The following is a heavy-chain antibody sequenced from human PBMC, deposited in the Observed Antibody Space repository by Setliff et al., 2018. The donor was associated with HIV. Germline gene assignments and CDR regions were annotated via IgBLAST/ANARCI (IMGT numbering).Heavy chain of an antibody. J-gene: IGHJ5*02. CDR3: ASSRGFYALPS. CDR2: IYHSGTI. V-gene: IGHV4-4*02. CDR1: GASISSTNW. D-gene: IGHD3-22*01. Sequence: SETLSLTCAVSGASISSTNWWTWVRQSPGEGLEWIGEIYHSGTIYYNPSLKSRVTISLDKSNNQFSLNLRSVTAADTAVYYCASSRGFYALPSLGQGTLVTVSS.